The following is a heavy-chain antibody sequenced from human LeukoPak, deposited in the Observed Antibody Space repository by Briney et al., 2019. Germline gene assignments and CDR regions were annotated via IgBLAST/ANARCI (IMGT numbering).Heavy chain of an antibody. D-gene: IGHD3-22*01. J-gene: IGHJ4*02. CDR1: GFTFSGSA. V-gene: IGHV3-73*01. Sequence: PGGSLRLSCAASGFTFSGSAMHWVRQASEKGLEWVGRIRSKANSYATAYAASVKGRFTISRDDSKNTAYLQMNSLKTEDTAVYYCTRQNYYDSSGYGDYWGQGTLVTVSS. CDR3: TRQNYYDSSGYGDY. CDR2: IRSKANSYAT.